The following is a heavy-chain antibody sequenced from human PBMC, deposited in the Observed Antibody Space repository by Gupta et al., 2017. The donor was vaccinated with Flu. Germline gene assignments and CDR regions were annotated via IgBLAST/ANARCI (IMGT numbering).Heavy chain of an antibody. V-gene: IGHV4-59*08. Sequence: QVQLQESGPGLVKPSETLSLTCTVSGGSISSYYWSWIRQPPGKGLEWIGYIYYSGSTNYNPSLKSRVTISVDTSKNQFSLKLSSVTAADTAVYYCAGALVRWGIAAAGIFDYWGQGTLVTVSS. J-gene: IGHJ4*02. D-gene: IGHD6-13*01. CDR3: AGALVRWGIAAAGIFDY. CDR1: GGSISSYY. CDR2: IYYSGST.